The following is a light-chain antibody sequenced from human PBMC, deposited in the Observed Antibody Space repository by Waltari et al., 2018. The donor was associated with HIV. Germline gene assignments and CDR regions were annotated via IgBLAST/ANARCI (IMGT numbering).Light chain of an antibody. CDR3: QSFDSSLTTSGVI. V-gene: IGLV1-40*01. J-gene: IGLJ2*01. CDR1: STSILAGYP. CDR2: ANI. Sequence: QSALTRPPSLSAAPWQRFTAPRPGSSTSILAGYPGHWYQQLPGTAPKLLIYANINRPSGVPDRFSGSKSGSSASLAITGLQAEDEAHYYCQSFDSSLTTSGVIFGGGTKLTVL.